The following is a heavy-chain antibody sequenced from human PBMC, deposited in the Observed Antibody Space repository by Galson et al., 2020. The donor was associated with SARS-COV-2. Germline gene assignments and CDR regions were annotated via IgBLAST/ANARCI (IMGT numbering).Heavy chain of an antibody. J-gene: IGHJ4*02. CDR3: ARDVNHGLDY. CDR2: ISAYTGKT. CDR1: GYTFTTYG. V-gene: IGHV1-18*01. D-gene: IGHD2-8*01. Sequence: ALVKVSCKASGYTFTTYGISWVRQAPGQGLEWMGWISAYTGKTNYAQKLLDRVTMTRDTSTGTAYLELGGLMSDDTAVYYCARDVNHGLDYWVQGTLVTVSS.